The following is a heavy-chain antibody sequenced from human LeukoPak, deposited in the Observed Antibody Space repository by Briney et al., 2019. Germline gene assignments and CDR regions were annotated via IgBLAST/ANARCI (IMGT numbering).Heavy chain of an antibody. V-gene: IGHV3-23*01. Sequence: GGSLRLSCAASGFTFSNYAMSWVRQAPGKGLEWVSAISGNGDGTYYVDSVKGRFTISRDNSKNTLYLQMNSLRAEDTAVYYCALYCSGGSCYSMGGAFDIWGQGTLVTVSS. J-gene: IGHJ3*02. D-gene: IGHD2-15*01. CDR2: ISGNGDGT. CDR1: GFTFSNYA. CDR3: ALYCSGGSCYSMGGAFDI.